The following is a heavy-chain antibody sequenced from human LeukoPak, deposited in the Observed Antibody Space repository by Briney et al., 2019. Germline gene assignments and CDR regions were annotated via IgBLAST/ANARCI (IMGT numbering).Heavy chain of an antibody. D-gene: IGHD5-18*01. Sequence: PGGSLRLSCAASGFTFSSYSMNWVRQAPGKGLEWVSYISSSSSAIYYADSVEGRFTISRDNAKNSLYLQMNSLRAEDTAVYYCARVADSYGSTLYYFDYWGQGTLVTVSS. V-gene: IGHV3-48*01. CDR3: ARVADSYGSTLYYFDY. CDR2: ISSSSSAI. CDR1: GFTFSSYS. J-gene: IGHJ4*02.